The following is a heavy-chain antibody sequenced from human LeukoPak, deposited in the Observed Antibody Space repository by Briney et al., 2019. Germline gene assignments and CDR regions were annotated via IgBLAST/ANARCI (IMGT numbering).Heavy chain of an antibody. V-gene: IGHV1-18*01. CDR3: ASHFFGRNFDY. CDR1: GYTSTSYG. CDR2: ISAYNGNT. Sequence: ASVKVSCKASGYTSTSYGISWVRQAPGQGLEWMGWISAYNGNTNYAQKLQGRVTMTTDTSTSTAYMELRSLRSDDTAVYYCASHFFGRNFDYWGQGTLVTVSS. J-gene: IGHJ4*02. D-gene: IGHD3-3*01.